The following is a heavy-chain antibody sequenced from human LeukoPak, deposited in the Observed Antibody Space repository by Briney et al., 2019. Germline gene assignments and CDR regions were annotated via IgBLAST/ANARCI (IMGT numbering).Heavy chain of an antibody. Sequence: ASVKVSCKASGYTFTSYYMHWVRQAPGQGLEWMGIINPSGGSTSYAQKFQGRVTMTRDTSTSTVYMELSSLRSEDTAVYYCARDRKKLAYGSGSSFDYWGQGTLVTVSS. D-gene: IGHD3-10*01. J-gene: IGHJ4*02. V-gene: IGHV1-46*01. CDR3: ARDRKKLAYGSGSSFDY. CDR1: GYTFTSYY. CDR2: INPSGGST.